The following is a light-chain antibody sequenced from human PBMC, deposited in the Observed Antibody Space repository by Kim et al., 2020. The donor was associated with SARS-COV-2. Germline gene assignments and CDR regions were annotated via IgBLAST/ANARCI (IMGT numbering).Light chain of an antibody. CDR2: RAS. J-gene: IGKJ2*01. CDR3: QQYNNWPPPT. V-gene: IGKV3-15*01. Sequence: VSRGESATLSCRDCQDIIVNLAWLPPKTGPAPRLLIYRASSRATDLPARFSGSGSGTEFTLTLDSLQSDDFAVYYFQQYNNWPPPTFRQGTKLEI. CDR1: QDIIVN.